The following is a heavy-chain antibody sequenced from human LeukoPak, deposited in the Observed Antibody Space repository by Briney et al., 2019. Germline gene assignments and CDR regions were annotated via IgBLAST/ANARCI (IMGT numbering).Heavy chain of an antibody. D-gene: IGHD3-10*01. CDR3: AREGLWFGELLSSGWFDP. CDR1: GFTFSSYA. Sequence: GGSLRLSCAASGFTFSSYAMHWVRQAPGKGLEWVAVISYDGSNKYYADSVKGRFTISRDNSKNTLYLQMNSLRAEDTAVYYCAREGLWFGELLSSGWFDPWGQGTLVTVSS. V-gene: IGHV3-30*04. J-gene: IGHJ5*02. CDR2: ISYDGSNK.